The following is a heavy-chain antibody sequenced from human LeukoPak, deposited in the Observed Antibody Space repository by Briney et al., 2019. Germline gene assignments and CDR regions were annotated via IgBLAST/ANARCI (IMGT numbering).Heavy chain of an antibody. V-gene: IGHV1-18*01. CDR1: GYTFTSYG. CDR3: TRTPAVYYMDA. Sequence: ASVKVSCKASGYTFTSYGIIWVRQAPGQGLEWMGWISSYNGNTNYAQKLQGRVTMTTDTSKSTAYMELRSLRSNNRPVNYCTRTPAVYYMDAWGNGTTVTLSS. J-gene: IGHJ6*03. CDR2: ISSYNGNT.